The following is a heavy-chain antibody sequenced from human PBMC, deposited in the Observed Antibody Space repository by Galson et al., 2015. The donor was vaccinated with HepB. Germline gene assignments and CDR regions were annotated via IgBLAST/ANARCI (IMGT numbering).Heavy chain of an antibody. CDR2: IRSKANSYAT. CDR1: GFTFSGSA. Sequence: SLRLSCAASGFTFSGSAMHWVRQASGKGLEWVGRIRSKANSYATAYAASVKGRFTISRDDSKNTAYLQMNSLKTEDTAVYYCTRPVVGSDYWGQGTLVTVSS. V-gene: IGHV3-73*01. J-gene: IGHJ4*02. CDR3: TRPVVGSDY. D-gene: IGHD3-22*01.